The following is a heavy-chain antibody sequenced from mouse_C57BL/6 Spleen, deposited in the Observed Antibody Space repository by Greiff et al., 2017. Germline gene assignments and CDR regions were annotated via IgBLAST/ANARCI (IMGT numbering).Heavy chain of an antibody. CDR3: ARGGYGSSYGAMDY. CDR2: IDPSDSET. J-gene: IGHJ4*01. V-gene: IGHV1-52*01. CDR1: GYTFTSYW. Sequence: QVQLKQPGAELVRPGSSVKLSCKASGYTFTSYWMHWVKQRPIQGLEWIGNIDPSDSETHYNQKFKDKATLTVDNSSSTAYMQLSSLTSEDSAVYYCARGGYGSSYGAMDYWGQGTSVTVSS. D-gene: IGHD1-1*01.